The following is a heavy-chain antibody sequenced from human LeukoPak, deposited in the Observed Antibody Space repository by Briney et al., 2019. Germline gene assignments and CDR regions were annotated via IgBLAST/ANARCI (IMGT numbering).Heavy chain of an antibody. CDR1: GFTFSIYA. V-gene: IGHV3-30*04. CDR3: ARSPIYDILTLDY. J-gene: IGHJ4*02. CDR2: ISYDGSNK. D-gene: IGHD3-9*01. Sequence: GRSLRLSCAASGFTFSIYAMHWVRQAPGKGLEWVAVISYDGSNKYYADSVKGRFTISRDNSKNTLYLQMNSLSAEDTAVYYCARSPIYDILTLDYWGQGTLVTVSS.